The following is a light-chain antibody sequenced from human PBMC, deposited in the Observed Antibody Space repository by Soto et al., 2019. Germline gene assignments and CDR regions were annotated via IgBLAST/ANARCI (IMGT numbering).Light chain of an antibody. CDR1: SGHSSYA. CDR3: QTWGTGIHV. CDR2: LNSDGSH. J-gene: IGLJ1*01. V-gene: IGLV4-69*01. Sequence: QSVLTQSPSASASLGASVKLTCTLSSGHSSYAIAWHQQQPEKGPRYLMKLNSDGSHSRGDGIPDRFSGSSSGAERYLTISSLQSEDEADYYCQTWGTGIHVFGTGTKVTFL.